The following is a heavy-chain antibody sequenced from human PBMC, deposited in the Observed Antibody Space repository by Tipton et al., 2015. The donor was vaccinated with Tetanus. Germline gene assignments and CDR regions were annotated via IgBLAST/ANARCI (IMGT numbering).Heavy chain of an antibody. V-gene: IGHV3-23*01. J-gene: IGHJ6*03. Sequence: GSLRLSCAASGFTFSSYAMSWVRQAPGKGLEWVSAISGSGGSTYYADSVKGRFTISRDNSKNTLYLQMNSLRAEDTAVYYCAGGSYFLFYYYMDVWGKGTTVTVSS. CDR3: AGGSYFLFYYYMDV. CDR1: GFTFSSYA. CDR2: ISGSGGST. D-gene: IGHD1-26*01.